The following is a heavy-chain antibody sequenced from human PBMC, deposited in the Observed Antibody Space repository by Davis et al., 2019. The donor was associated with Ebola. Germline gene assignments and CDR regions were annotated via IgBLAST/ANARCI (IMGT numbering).Heavy chain of an antibody. V-gene: IGHV4-39*01. J-gene: IGHJ4*02. CDR3: ATANRAISGY. CDR2: IYYSGST. D-gene: IGHD2-2*02. Sequence: MPSETLSLTCTVSGGSISSYYWGWIRQPPGKGLEWIGSIYYSGSTYYNPSLKSRVTISRDNAKNSVYLQMNSLRAEDTAVYYCATANRAISGYWGQGTLVTVSS. CDR1: GGSISSYY.